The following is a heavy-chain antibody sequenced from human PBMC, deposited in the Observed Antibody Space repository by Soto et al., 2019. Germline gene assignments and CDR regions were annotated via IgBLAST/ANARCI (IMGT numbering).Heavy chain of an antibody. D-gene: IGHD6-13*01. Sequence: NPSETLSLTCTVSGGSISSGGYYWSWIRQHPGKGLEWIGYIYYSGTTYYNPSLKSRVTMSLDTSKNQFSLKLSSVTAADTAVYYCARVFRKKTGIAAAVHQYYFDYWGQGTLVTVSS. CDR2: IYYSGTT. CDR1: GGSISSGGYY. V-gene: IGHV4-31*03. CDR3: ARVFRKKTGIAAAVHQYYFDY. J-gene: IGHJ4*02.